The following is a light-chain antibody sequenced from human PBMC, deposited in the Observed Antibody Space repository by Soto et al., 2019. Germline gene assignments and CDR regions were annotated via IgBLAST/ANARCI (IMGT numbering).Light chain of an antibody. Sequence: QSVLTQPASVSGSPGQSITISCTGTSSDVGSYNLVSWYQQHPGKAPKLMIYGVNKRPSGVSNRFSGSKSGNTASLTISGLQAEDEADYYCCSYAGSYTYVFGTGTKVTVL. CDR3: CSYAGSYTYV. V-gene: IGLV2-23*02. CDR1: SSDVGSYNL. J-gene: IGLJ1*01. CDR2: GVN.